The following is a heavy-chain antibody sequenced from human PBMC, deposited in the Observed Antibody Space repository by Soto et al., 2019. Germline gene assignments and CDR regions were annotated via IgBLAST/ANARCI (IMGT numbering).Heavy chain of an antibody. V-gene: IGHV4-61*01. CDR2: IYYGGST. D-gene: IGHD3-16*01. CDR1: GGSVSSGSYY. CDR3: AREGNMMAGGRSYYYYGMDV. J-gene: IGHJ6*02. Sequence: PSETLSLTCTVSGGSVSSGSYYWSWIRQPPGKGLEWIGYIYYGGSTNYNPSLKSRVTISVDTSKNQFSLKLSSVTAADTAVYYCAREGNMMAGGRSYYYYGMDVWGQGTTVTVSS.